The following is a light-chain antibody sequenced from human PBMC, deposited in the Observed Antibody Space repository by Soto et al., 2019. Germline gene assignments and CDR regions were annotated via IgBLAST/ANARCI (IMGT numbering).Light chain of an antibody. CDR2: GAS. J-gene: IGKJ2*01. Sequence: ETVMTQSPGTLSVFPGERVTLSCRASQSVGSNLAWYQQKPGQAPRLLIYGASSRATGIPDRFSGSGSGTDFTLTISRLEPEDFAVYYCQQYGSSPYTFGQGTKVDIK. CDR3: QQYGSSPYT. V-gene: IGKV3-20*01. CDR1: QSVGSN.